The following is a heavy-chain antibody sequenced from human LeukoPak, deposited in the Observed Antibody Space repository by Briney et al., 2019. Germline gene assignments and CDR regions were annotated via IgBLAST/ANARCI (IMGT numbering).Heavy chain of an antibody. J-gene: IGHJ4*02. D-gene: IGHD5-18*01. CDR3: AREHVDTAMVFDY. CDR1: GGSFSGYY. V-gene: IGHV4-59*01. Sequence: SETLSLTCAVYGGSFSGYYWSWLRQPPGKGLEWIGYIHYSGSTNYNPSLKSRVTISVDTPKNQFSLKLSSGTAADTAMYYCAREHVDTAMVFDYWGQGTLVTVSS. CDR2: IHYSGST.